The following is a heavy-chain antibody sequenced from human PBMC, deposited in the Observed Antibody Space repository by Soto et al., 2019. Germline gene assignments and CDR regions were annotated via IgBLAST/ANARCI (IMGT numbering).Heavy chain of an antibody. CDR1: GYTFTSYG. V-gene: IGHV1-18*01. CDR2: ISAYNGNT. Sequence: QVQLVQSGAEVKKPGASGKVSCKASGYTFTSYGISWVRQAPGQGLEWMGWISAYNGNTNYAQKLQGRVTMTTDTSTSTAYMELRSLRSDDTAVYYCARDVMDMPPAPYGMDVWGQGTTVTVSS. J-gene: IGHJ6*02. D-gene: IGHD2-8*01. CDR3: ARDVMDMPPAPYGMDV.